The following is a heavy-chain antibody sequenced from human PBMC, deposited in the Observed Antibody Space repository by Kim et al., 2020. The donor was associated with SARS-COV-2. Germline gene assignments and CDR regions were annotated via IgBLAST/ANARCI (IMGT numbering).Heavy chain of an antibody. V-gene: IGHV2-5*01. D-gene: IGHD3-10*01. J-gene: IGHJ4*02. Sequence: STARKRRLTITKDTSKNQVVLTMTNMDPVDTATYYCAHRGGGELYFDHWGQGTLVTVSS. CDR3: AHRGGGELYFDH.